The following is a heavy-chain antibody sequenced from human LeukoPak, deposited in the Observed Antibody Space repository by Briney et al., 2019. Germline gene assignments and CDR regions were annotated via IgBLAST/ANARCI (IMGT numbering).Heavy chain of an antibody. J-gene: IGHJ6*03. Sequence: SETLSLTCTVSGGSISSYYWSWIRQPAGKGLEWIGRIYTSGSTNYNPSLKSRVTISVEKSKNQFSLKLSSVTAADTAVYYCAREGDSKGDYDFRSGYSGSYYYYYMDVWGKGTTVTVSS. CDR1: GGSISSYY. V-gene: IGHV4-4*07. D-gene: IGHD3-3*01. CDR3: AREGDSKGDYDFRSGYSGSYYYYYMDV. CDR2: IYTSGST.